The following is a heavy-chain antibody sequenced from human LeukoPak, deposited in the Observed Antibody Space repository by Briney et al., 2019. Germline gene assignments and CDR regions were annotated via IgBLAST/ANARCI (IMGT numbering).Heavy chain of an antibody. CDR2: INPSGGST. V-gene: IGHV1-46*01. Sequence: ASVKVSCKASGYTFTSYYMHWVRQAPGQGLEWMGIINPSGGSTSCAQKFQGRVTMTRDTSTSTVYMELSSLRSEDTAVYYCARSDRKEGAFDIWGQGTMVTVSS. CDR3: ARSDRKEGAFDI. J-gene: IGHJ3*02. CDR1: GYTFTSYY. D-gene: IGHD1-14*01.